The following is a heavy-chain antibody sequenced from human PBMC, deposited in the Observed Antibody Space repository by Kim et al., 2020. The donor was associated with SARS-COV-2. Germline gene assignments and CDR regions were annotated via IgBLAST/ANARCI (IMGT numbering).Heavy chain of an antibody. CDR1: GFTFSIYS. Sequence: GGSLRLSCRASGFTFSIYSMNWVRQAPGKGLEWVSSISSSSSYIKYADSVKGRFTISRDNAKNSLYLQMNSLGAEDTAVFYCARGDYCPRGVCQSHGMDVWGQGTTVTVSS. CDR3: ARGDYCPRGVCQSHGMDV. J-gene: IGHJ6*02. V-gene: IGHV3-21*01. D-gene: IGHD2-8*02. CDR2: ISSSSSYI.